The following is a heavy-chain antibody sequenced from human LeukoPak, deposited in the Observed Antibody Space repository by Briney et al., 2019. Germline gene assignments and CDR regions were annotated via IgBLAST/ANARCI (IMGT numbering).Heavy chain of an antibody. V-gene: IGHV1-18*01. J-gene: IGHJ4*02. D-gene: IGHD3-22*01. Sequence: GASVKVSCKASGYIFTSYGISWVRQAPGQGLEWMGWISAYNGNTNYAQKLQGRVTMTTDTSTSTAYMELRSLRSDDTAVYYCARVRSPPRAMIVVVIDYWGQGTLVTVSS. CDR2: ISAYNGNT. CDR1: GYIFTSYG. CDR3: ARVRSPPRAMIVVVIDY.